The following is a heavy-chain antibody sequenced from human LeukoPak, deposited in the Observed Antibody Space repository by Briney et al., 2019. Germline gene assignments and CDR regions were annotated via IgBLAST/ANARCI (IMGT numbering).Heavy chain of an antibody. J-gene: IGHJ4*02. D-gene: IGHD6-13*01. Sequence: GPSDTLSLMYSVNTETSRGSSEGRYGSGQELERIRWISAYNGNTNYAQKFQGRVTMTTDTYTSTAYMELRSLRSDDTAVYYCARSGLFGGGYISSWGQGTMVIVSS. CDR1: VNTETSRG. CDR2: ISAYNGNT. V-gene: IGHV1-18*01. CDR3: ARSGLFGGGYISS.